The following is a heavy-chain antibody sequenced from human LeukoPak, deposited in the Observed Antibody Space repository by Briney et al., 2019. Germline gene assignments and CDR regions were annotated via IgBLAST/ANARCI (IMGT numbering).Heavy chain of an antibody. CDR1: GYTFTSYA. CDR3: ARPLRVTMIRGAAFRASSDFDP. D-gene: IGHD3-10*01. Sequence: GASVKVSCKASGYTFTSYAMNWVRQAPGQGLEWMGWINPNSGGTNYAQKFQGRVTMTRDTSISTAYMELSRLRSDDTAVYYCARPLRVTMIRGAAFRASSDFDPWGQGTLVTVSS. CDR2: INPNSGGT. J-gene: IGHJ5*02. V-gene: IGHV1-2*02.